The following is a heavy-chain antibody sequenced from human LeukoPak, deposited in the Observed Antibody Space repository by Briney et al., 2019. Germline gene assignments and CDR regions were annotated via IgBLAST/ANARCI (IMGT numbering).Heavy chain of an antibody. Sequence: ASVRVSCKASGYTFTGYYMHWVRQAPGQGLEWVGWINPNSGGTNYAQKFQGRVTMTRDTSISTAYMELSRLRSDDTAVYYCARAVAGSRFDYWGQGTLVTVSS. CDR3: ARAVAGSRFDY. D-gene: IGHD6-19*01. J-gene: IGHJ4*02. V-gene: IGHV1-2*02. CDR1: GYTFTGYY. CDR2: INPNSGGT.